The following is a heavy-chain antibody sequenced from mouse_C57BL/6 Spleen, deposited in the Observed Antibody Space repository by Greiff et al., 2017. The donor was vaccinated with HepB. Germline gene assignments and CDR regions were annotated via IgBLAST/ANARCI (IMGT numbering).Heavy chain of an antibody. CDR3: ARNYYGSSRYFDV. V-gene: IGHV1-69*01. CDR1: GYTFTSYW. J-gene: IGHJ1*03. CDR2: IDPSDSYT. D-gene: IGHD1-1*01. Sequence: QVQLQQPGAELVMPGASVKLSCKASGYTFTSYWMHWVKQRPGQGLEWIGEIDPSDSYTNYNQKFKGKSTLTVDKSSSTAYMQLSSLTSEDSAVYYCARNYYGSSRYFDVWGTGTTVTFSS.